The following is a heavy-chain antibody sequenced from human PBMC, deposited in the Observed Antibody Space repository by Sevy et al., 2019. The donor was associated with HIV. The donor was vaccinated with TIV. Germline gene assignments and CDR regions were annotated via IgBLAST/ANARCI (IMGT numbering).Heavy chain of an antibody. J-gene: IGHJ5*02. D-gene: IGHD5-18*01. CDR1: GFTFSAYW. CDR2: MKQDGSEK. Sequence: GGSLRLSCAASGFTFSAYWMSWVRQAPGKGLEWEATMKQDGSEKYYVDSVKGRLTISRDNAKNSLYLQVNSLRAEDTAVYYCVRGGVGGFSYSLDTWGQGTLVTVSS. CDR3: VRGGVGGFSYSLDT. V-gene: IGHV3-7*04.